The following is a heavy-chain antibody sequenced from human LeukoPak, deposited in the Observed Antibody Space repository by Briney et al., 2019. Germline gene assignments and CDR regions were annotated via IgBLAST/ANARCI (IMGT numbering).Heavy chain of an antibody. D-gene: IGHD6-19*01. CDR1: GGSISGSSFY. CDR3: ARHRVWVSGWQIDS. J-gene: IGHJ4*02. V-gene: IGHV4-39*01. Sequence: SETLSLTCTVSGGSISGSSFYWAWIRQPPGKGLEWIAMRHYDGTAYYNQSLKSRVTMSLDTSKNQFSLKMSSVTAADTAVYYCARHRVWVSGWQIDSWGQGTLVTVSS. CDR2: RHYDGTA.